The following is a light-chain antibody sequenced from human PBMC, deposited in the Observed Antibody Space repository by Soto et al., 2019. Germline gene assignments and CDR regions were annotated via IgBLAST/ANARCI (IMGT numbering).Light chain of an antibody. CDR1: QSVNSS. CDR2: GAS. J-gene: IGKJ5*01. CDR3: QQYGSSPST. Sequence: EIVLTQSPATLSLSSGDRATLSFSASQSVNSSLAWYQQKPGQAPRLLIYGASSRATGIPDRFSGSGSGTDFTLTISRLEPEDFAVYYCQQYGSSPSTFGQGTRLEIK. V-gene: IGKV3-20*01.